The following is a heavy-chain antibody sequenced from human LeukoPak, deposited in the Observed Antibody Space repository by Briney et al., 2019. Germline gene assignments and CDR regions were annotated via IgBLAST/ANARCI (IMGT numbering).Heavy chain of an antibody. V-gene: IGHV3-74*01. J-gene: IGHJ4*02. D-gene: IGHD5/OR15-5a*01. CDR2: INSDGSST. CDR3: ARGRDPLYTSPFDY. CDR1: GFTFSSYW. Sequence: GGSLRLSCAASGFTFSSYWMHWVREAPGKGLVWVSRINSDGSSTSYADSVKGRFTISRDNAKNTLYLQMNSLRAGDTAVYYCARGRDPLYTSPFDYWGQGTLVTVSS.